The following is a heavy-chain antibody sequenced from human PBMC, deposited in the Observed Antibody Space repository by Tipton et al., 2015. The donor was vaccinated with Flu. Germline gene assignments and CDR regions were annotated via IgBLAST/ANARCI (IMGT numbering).Heavy chain of an antibody. J-gene: IGHJ4*02. CDR1: GGSISSYY. CDR3: ARDSYGDYEGFDY. D-gene: IGHD4-17*01. V-gene: IGHV4-59*01. Sequence: TLSLTCTVSGGSISSYYWRWVRQPPGKGLEWIGYLYYSGSTNYNLSLKSRVTISVDTSKNQFSLKLSSVTAADTGVFYCARDSYGDYEGFDYWGQGTLVTVSS. CDR2: LYYSGST.